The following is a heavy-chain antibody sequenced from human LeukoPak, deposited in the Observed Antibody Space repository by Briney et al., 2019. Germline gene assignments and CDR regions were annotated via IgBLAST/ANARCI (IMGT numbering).Heavy chain of an antibody. Sequence: SETLSLTCAVYGGSFSGYYWSWIRQPPGKGLEWIGEINHSGSTNYNPSLKSRVTISVDTSKNQFSLKLSSVTAADTAVYYCARGRQWLVKKGNKLDYWGQGTLVTVSS. CDR1: GGSFSGYY. CDR3: ARGRQWLVKKGNKLDY. CDR2: INHSGST. D-gene: IGHD6-19*01. V-gene: IGHV4-34*01. J-gene: IGHJ4*02.